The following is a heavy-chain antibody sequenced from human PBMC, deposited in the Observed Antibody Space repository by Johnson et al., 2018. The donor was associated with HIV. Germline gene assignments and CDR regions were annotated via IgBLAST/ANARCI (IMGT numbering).Heavy chain of an antibody. V-gene: IGHV3-30-3*01. J-gene: IGHJ3*02. CDR3: ARERVAVTGPTSAFDI. Sequence: VQLVESGGGLVQPGRSLRLSCAASGFTFSSHAMHWVRQAPGKGLDWVTVISYDGSNKYYADTVKGRFTISRDNSKNTLHLKMKSLRPEDTAVYYCARERVAVTGPTSAFDIWGQGTMVIVSS. D-gene: IGHD6-19*01. CDR2: ISYDGSNK. CDR1: GFTFSSHA.